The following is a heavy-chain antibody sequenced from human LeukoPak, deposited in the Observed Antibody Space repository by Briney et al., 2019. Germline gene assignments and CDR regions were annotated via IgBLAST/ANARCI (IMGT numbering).Heavy chain of an antibody. V-gene: IGHV4-39*07. D-gene: IGHD3-10*01. CDR1: GGSISSSSYY. Sequence: PSETLSLTCTVSGGSISSSSYYWGWIRQPPGKGLEWIGSIYYSGSTYYNPSLKSRVTISVDTSKNQFSLKLSSVTAADTAVYYCARGETYYYGSGSYPSLDYWGQGTLVTVSS. J-gene: IGHJ4*02. CDR3: ARGETYYYGSGSYPSLDY. CDR2: IYYSGST.